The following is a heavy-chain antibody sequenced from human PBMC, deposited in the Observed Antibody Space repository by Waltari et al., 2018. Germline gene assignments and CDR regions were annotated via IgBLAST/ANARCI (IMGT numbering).Heavy chain of an antibody. CDR2: ISHSSTYL. V-gene: IGHV3-21*01. D-gene: IGHD5-18*01. Sequence: EVQLVESGGGLVKPGGSLRLPCAASGFSLTSYSMNWVRQAPGKGLEWVSSISHSSTYLYYTDSVKGRFTISRDNAKNSLFLQMNSLTVEDTAVYYCARDWSPGTALVADWWGQGTLVTVSS. J-gene: IGHJ4*02. CDR1: GFSLTSYS. CDR3: ARDWSPGTALVADW.